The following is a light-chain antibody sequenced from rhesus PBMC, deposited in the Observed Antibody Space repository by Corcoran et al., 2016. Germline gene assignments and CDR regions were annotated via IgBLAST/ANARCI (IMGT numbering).Light chain of an antibody. J-gene: IGKJ4*01. V-gene: IGKV2-78*01. Sequence: DIVMTQTPLSLPVTPGEPASISCRSSQSLLDSDGYTHLHWYLQQPGQSPQLLIYLVSNRASGFPDRCSGSGSGTDFTLKISRVEAEDVGVYYCLQTLQTPLTFGGGTKVEIK. CDR2: LVS. CDR3: LQTLQTPLT. CDR1: QSLLDSDGYTH.